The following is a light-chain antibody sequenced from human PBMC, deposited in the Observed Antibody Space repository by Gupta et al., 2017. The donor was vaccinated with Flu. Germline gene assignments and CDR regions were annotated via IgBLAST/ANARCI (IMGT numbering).Light chain of an antibody. CDR3: QQFGSSPFT. V-gene: IGKV3-20*01. Sequence: EIVLPQSPGTLYLSPGDRATLSCRASQSVNSYYLAWYQHKPGQTPRLLIYGASSRATGTPDRFSGSASGPDFTLTIDRLEPEDFAVYYCQQFGSSPFTFGPGTKVDFK. CDR1: QSVNSYY. CDR2: GAS. J-gene: IGKJ3*01.